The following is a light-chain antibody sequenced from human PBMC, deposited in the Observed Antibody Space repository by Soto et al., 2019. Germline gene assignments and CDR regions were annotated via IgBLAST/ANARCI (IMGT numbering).Light chain of an antibody. CDR1: SPNIGAGYD. CDR3: QSYDSSLSAPV. CDR2: GNS. J-gene: IGLJ1*01. Sequence: QSVLTQPPSVSGAPGQRVTISCTGSSPNIGAGYDVHWYQQLPGTAPKLLIYGNSKRPSGAPDRFSGSKSGTSASLAITGLQAEDEADYYCQSYDSSLSAPVFGTGTKLTVL. V-gene: IGLV1-40*01.